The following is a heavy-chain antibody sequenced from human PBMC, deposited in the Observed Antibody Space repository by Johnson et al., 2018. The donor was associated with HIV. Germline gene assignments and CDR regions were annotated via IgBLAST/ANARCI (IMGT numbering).Heavy chain of an antibody. V-gene: IGHV3-30-3*01. CDR1: GFTFSSYA. CDR2: ISYDGSNT. CDR3: ARDGAQQLARDAFDI. J-gene: IGHJ3*02. Sequence: VQLVESGGGVVQPGRSLRLSFAASGFTFSSYAMHWVRQAPGKGLEWVAVISYDGSNTYYADSVKGRFTISRDNSKNTLYLQMNSLRAEDTAVYYCARDGAQQLARDAFDIWGQGTMVTVSS. D-gene: IGHD6-13*01.